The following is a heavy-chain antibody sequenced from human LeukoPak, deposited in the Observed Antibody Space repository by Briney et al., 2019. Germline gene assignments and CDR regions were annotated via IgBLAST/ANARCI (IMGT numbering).Heavy chain of an antibody. CDR1: GYSFTSYW. D-gene: IGHD4-23*01. J-gene: IGHJ4*02. CDR3: ARHDATGNSPFDY. Sequence: GESLKISCKGSGYSFTSYWIGWVRQMPGEGLEWMGIIYPGDSDTRYSPSFQGQVTISADKSISTAYLHWSSLKASDTAMYYCARHDATGNSPFDYWGQGTLVTVSS. V-gene: IGHV5-51*01. CDR2: IYPGDSDT.